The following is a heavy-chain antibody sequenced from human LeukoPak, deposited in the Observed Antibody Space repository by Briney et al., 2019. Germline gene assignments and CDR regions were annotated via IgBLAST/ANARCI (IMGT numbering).Heavy chain of an antibody. CDR2: ISSSSTYI. CDR3: ARGYSSGSWYFDL. J-gene: IGHJ2*01. V-gene: IGHV3-21*01. CDR1: GFTFNSYS. D-gene: IGHD6-19*01. Sequence: GGSLRLSCAASGFTFNSYSMNWVRQAPGKGLEWVSSISSSSTYIDYADSLKGRFTISRDNAKNSLYLQMISLSAEDTAVYYCARGYSSGSWYFDLWGRGTLVAVSS.